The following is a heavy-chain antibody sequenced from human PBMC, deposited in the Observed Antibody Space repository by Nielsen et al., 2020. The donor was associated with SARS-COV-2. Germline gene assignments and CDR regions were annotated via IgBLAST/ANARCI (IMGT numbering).Heavy chain of an antibody. J-gene: IGHJ4*02. D-gene: IGHD2/OR15-2a*01. Sequence: GESLKISCAASGFTFSNNAMHWVRQCPGKGLEWVAVISYDGYNEYYTDSVKGRFTISRDNSKNTLFLQMNNLRAEDTAIYYCAREPQRVPRLFLDFWGQGSLFTVSS. CDR2: ISYDGYNE. V-gene: IGHV3-30-3*01. CDR3: AREPQRVPRLFLDF. CDR1: GFTFSNNA.